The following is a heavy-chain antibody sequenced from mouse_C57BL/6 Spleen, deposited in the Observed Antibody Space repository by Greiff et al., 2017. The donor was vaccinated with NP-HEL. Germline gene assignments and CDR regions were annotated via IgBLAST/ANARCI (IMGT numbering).Heavy chain of an antibody. Sequence: EVMLVESGGDLVKPGGSLKLSCAASGFTFSSYGMSWVRQTPDKRLEWVATISSGGSYTYYPDSVKGRFTISRDNAKNTLYLQMSSLKSEDTAMYYCARHIDSSGYNAMDYWGQGTSVTVSS. CDR2: ISSGGSYT. V-gene: IGHV5-6*01. CDR1: GFTFSSYG. CDR3: ARHIDSSGYNAMDY. J-gene: IGHJ4*01. D-gene: IGHD3-2*02.